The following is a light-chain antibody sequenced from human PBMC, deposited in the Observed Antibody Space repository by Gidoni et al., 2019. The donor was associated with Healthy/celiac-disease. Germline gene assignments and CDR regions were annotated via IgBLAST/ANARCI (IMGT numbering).Light chain of an antibody. J-gene: IGLJ3*02. CDR2: EVS. Sequence: QSALTQPASVSGSPGPSITIPCTGTSRDVGGYNYVPWYQQHPGKAPKLMIYEVSNRPSGVPDRFSGSKSGNTASLTISGLQAEDEADYYCSSYTSSSTWVFGGGTKLTVL. V-gene: IGLV2-14*01. CDR1: SRDVGGYNY. CDR3: SSYTSSSTWV.